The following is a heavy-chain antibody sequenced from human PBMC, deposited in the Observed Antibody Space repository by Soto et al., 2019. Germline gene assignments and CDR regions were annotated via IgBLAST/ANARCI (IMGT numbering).Heavy chain of an antibody. CDR2: INHSGST. J-gene: IGHJ4*02. D-gene: IGHD6-13*01. CDR1: GGSFSGYY. CDR3: ARGRYSSSWYLGY. V-gene: IGHV4-34*01. Sequence: QVQLQQWGAGLLKPSETLSLTCAVYGGSFSGYYWSWIRQPPGKGLEWIGEINHSGSTNYNPSLQSRVTISVDTSKNQFSLKLSSVTAADTAVYYCARGRYSSSWYLGYCGQGTLVTVSS.